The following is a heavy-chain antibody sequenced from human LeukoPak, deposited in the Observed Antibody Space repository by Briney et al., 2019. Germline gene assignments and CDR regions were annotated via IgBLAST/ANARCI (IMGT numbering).Heavy chain of an antibody. CDR2: IGIDSGNT. D-gene: IGHD5-24*01. J-gene: IGHJ4*02. CDR1: GFTLSDDS. V-gene: IGHV3-48*01. Sequence: GGSLRLSCAASGFTLSDDSMNWGRQAPGKGLEWISYIGIDSGNTNYAVSVKGRFTISGDKAKNSLYLQMNSLRVEDTAVYYCARDYKYAFDNWGQGTLVTVSS. CDR3: ARDYKYAFDN.